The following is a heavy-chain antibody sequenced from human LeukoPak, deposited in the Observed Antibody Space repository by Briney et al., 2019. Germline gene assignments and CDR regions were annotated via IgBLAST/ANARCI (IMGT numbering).Heavy chain of an antibody. V-gene: IGHV3-48*01. CDR2: ISSSSSTI. CDR3: ASSIAAAGRD. CDR1: GFTFSSYS. D-gene: IGHD6-13*01. Sequence: PGGSLRLSCAASGFTFSSYSMNWVRQAPGKGLEWVSYISSSSSTIYYADSVKGRFTISRDNAKNSLYLQMNSLRAEDTAVYYCASSIAAAGRDWGQGTLVTVSS. J-gene: IGHJ4*02.